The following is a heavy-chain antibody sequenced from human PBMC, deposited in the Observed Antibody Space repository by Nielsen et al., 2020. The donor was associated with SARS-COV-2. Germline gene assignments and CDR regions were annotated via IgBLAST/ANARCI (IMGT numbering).Heavy chain of an antibody. V-gene: IGHV3-30*03. Sequence: WSLILSCAASGFAFSSHGMHWVRQAPGKGLEWVGVISYEGSSIHYEDSLKGRFTISRDNFGNTEILQMSALRLEDTADYFCVRDLSYASGGAYNFDNWGRGTLVTVSS. CDR1: GFAFSSHG. J-gene: IGHJ4*02. CDR3: VRDLSYASGGAYNFDN. D-gene: IGHD2-2*01. CDR2: ISYEGSSI.